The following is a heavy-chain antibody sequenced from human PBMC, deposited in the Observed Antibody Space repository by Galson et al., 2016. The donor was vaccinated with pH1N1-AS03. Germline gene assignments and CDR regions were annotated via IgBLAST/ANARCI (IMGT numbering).Heavy chain of an antibody. V-gene: IGHV1-69*05. CDR3: ARGPREGG. J-gene: IGHJ4*02. Sequence: SVKVSCKASGGTISSHAISWVRQAPGQGLEWVGGIIPTVGAVSYAQKFQGRVTINTDKYTSTVYMELSSLGSDDTAIYYCARGPREGGWGQGTLVTVSS. CDR1: GGTISSHA. CDR2: IIPTVGAV.